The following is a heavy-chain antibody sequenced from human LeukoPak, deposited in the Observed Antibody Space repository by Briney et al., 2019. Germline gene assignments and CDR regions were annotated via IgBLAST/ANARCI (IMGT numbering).Heavy chain of an antibody. CDR2: INSDGRST. CDR1: GFTFSNYW. V-gene: IGHV3-74*01. CDR3: ARDPYSGSYVDYYYYYYMDV. Sequence: GGSLRLSCAASGFTFSNYWMHWVRQAPGKGLVWVSRINSDGRSTNYADSVKGRFTISRDNAKNTLYLQMNSLRAEDTAVYYCARDPYSGSYVDYYYYYYMDVWGKGTTVTISS. D-gene: IGHD1-26*01. J-gene: IGHJ6*03.